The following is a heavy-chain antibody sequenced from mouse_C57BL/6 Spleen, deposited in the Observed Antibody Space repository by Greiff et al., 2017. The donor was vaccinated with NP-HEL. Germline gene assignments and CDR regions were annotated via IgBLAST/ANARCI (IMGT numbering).Heavy chain of an antibody. V-gene: IGHV1-18*01. CDR1: GYTFTDYN. CDR2: INPNNGGT. CDR3: ARRANWDLYAMDY. D-gene: IGHD4-1*01. Sequence: VQLQQSGPELVKPGASVKIPCKASGYTFTDYNMDWVKQSHGKSLEWIGDINPNNGGTIYNQKFKGKATLTVDKSSSTAYMELRSLTSEDTAVYYCARRANWDLYAMDYWGQGTSVTVSS. J-gene: IGHJ4*01.